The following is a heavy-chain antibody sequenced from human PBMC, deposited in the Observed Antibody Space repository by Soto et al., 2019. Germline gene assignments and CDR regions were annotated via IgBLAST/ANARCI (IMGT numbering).Heavy chain of an antibody. V-gene: IGHV4-59*01. CDR1: GGSISSYY. CDR2: IYYSGST. CDR3: ARNGILWFGELLPEGFDP. D-gene: IGHD3-10*01. Sequence: PSETLSLTCTVSGGSISSYYWSWIRQPPGKGLERIGYIYYSGSTNYNPSLKSRVTISVDTSKNQFSLKLSSVTAADTAVYYCARNGILWFGELLPEGFDPWGQGTLVTVSS. J-gene: IGHJ5*02.